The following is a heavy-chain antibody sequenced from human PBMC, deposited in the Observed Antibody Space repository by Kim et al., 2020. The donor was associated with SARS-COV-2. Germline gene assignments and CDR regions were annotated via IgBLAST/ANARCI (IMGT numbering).Heavy chain of an antibody. Sequence: SETLSLTCTVSGGSISSYYWSWIRQPPGKGLEWIGYIYYSGSTNYNPSLKSRVTISVDTSKNQFSLKLSSVTAADTAVYYCARTQLWVLHDAFDIWGQGTMVTVSS. J-gene: IGHJ3*02. V-gene: IGHV4-59*01. CDR3: ARTQLWVLHDAFDI. CDR2: IYYSGST. D-gene: IGHD5-18*01. CDR1: GGSISSYY.